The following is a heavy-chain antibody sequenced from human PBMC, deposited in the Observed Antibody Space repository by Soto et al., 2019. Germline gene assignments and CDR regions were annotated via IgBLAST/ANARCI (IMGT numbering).Heavy chain of an antibody. Sequence: GASVKVSCKASGGTFSSYAISWVRQAPGQGLEWMGGIIPIFGTANYAQKFQGRVTITADKSTSTACMELSSLRSEDTAVYYCARDLPQTHCTNGVCYIGSWFDPWGQGTLVTVSS. CDR3: ARDLPQTHCTNGVCYIGSWFDP. CDR2: IIPIFGTA. V-gene: IGHV1-69*06. J-gene: IGHJ5*02. D-gene: IGHD2-8*01. CDR1: GGTFSSYA.